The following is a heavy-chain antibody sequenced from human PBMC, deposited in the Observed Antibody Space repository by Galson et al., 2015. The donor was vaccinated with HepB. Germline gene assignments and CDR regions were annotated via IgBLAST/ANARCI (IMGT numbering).Heavy chain of an antibody. D-gene: IGHD2-15*01. CDR1: GFTFSSYA. Sequence: SLRLSCAASGFTFSSYAMSWVRQAPGKGLEWVSAISGSGGSTYYADSVKGRFTISRDNSKNTLYLQMNSLRAEDTAVYYCAKGNGLYGSGGSCYPGYWGQGTLVTVSS. V-gene: IGHV3-23*01. J-gene: IGHJ4*02. CDR2: ISGSGGST. CDR3: AKGNGLYGSGGSCYPGY.